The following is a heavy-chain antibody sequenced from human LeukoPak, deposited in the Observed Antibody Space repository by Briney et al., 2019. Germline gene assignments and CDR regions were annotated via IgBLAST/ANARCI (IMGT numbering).Heavy chain of an antibody. D-gene: IGHD5-12*01. CDR1: GFSFTTHW. CDR3: ARGKYGGYFIDY. CDR2: IKPDGSDT. J-gene: IGHJ4*02. Sequence: GGTLRLSCGASGFSFTTHWIHWVRQAPGKGLVWVSRIKPDGSDTNYADSVKGRFTISRDNAKNTVYLQMNSLRAEDTAVYYCARGKYGGYFIDYWGQGTLVTVSS. V-gene: IGHV3-74*01.